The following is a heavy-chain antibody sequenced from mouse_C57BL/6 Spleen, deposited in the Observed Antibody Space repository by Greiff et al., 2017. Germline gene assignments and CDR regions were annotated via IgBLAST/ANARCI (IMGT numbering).Heavy chain of an antibody. CDR1: GFNIKDYY. CDR2: IDPEDGDT. Sequence: VQLQQSGAELVRPGASVKLSCTASGFNIKDYYMHWVKQRPEQGLEWIGRIDPEDGDTEYAPKFQGKATMTADKSSNTAYLQLSSLTSEDTAVYYCTTRGSSYFDYWGQGTTLTVSS. V-gene: IGHV14-1*01. D-gene: IGHD1-1*01. CDR3: TTRGSSYFDY. J-gene: IGHJ2*01.